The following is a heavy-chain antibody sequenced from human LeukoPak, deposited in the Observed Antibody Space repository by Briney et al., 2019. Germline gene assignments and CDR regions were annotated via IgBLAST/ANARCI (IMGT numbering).Heavy chain of an antibody. CDR1: GGSISSYY. V-gene: IGHV4-4*07. CDR3: ARTPGFRQYNWFDP. D-gene: IGHD5-18*01. Sequence: PSETLSLTCTVSGGSISSYYWSWIRQPAGKGLEWIGRIYTSGSTNYNPSLKSRVTISVDTSKNQFSLKLSSVTAADTAVYYCARTPGFRQYNWFDPWGQGTLVTVSS. CDR2: IYTSGST. J-gene: IGHJ5*02.